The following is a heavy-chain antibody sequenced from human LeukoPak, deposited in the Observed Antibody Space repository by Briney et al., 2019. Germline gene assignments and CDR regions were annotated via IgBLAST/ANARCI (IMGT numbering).Heavy chain of an antibody. CDR2: ISSSSTI. CDR1: GFTFSSYS. J-gene: IGHJ4*02. Sequence: GGSLRLSCAASGFTFSSYSMNWVRQAPGKGLEWVSYISSSSTIYYADSVKGRFTISRDNAKNSLYLQMNSLRAEDTAVYYCAREVYYYDSSGYNYWGQGTLVTVSS. V-gene: IGHV3-48*01. D-gene: IGHD3-22*01. CDR3: AREVYYYDSSGYNY.